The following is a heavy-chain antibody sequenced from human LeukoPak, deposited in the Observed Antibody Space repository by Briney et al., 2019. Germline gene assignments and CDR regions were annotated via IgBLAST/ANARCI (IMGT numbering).Heavy chain of an antibody. Sequence: GGSLRLSCAASGFTFSDYYMSWIRQAPGKGLEWVSYISSSGSTIYYADSVKGRFTISRDNAKNSLYLQMNSLRAEDTAVYYCAKDFGYFDWLYYFDYWGQGTLVTVSS. V-gene: IGHV3-11*01. CDR3: AKDFGYFDWLYYFDY. D-gene: IGHD3-9*01. CDR2: ISSSGSTI. CDR1: GFTFSDYY. J-gene: IGHJ4*02.